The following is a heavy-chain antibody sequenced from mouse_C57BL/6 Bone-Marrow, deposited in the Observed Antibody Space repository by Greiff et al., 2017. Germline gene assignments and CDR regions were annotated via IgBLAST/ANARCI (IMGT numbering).Heavy chain of an antibody. CDR3: ARSERYYDYDATSPYCAMDY. V-gene: IGHV1-54*01. D-gene: IGHD2-4*01. J-gene: IGHJ4*01. Sequence: VKLQESGAELVRPGTSVKVSCKASGYAFTNYLIEWVKQRPGQGLEWIGVINPGSGGTNYNEKFKGKAKLTADKSSSTAYMQLSSLTSEDSAVYFCARSERYYDYDATSPYCAMDYWGQGTSVTVSS. CDR2: INPGSGGT. CDR1: GYAFTNYL.